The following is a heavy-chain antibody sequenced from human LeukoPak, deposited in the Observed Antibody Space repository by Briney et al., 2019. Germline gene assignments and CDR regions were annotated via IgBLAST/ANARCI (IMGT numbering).Heavy chain of an antibody. CDR3: ARGPPRGKYYYMDV. J-gene: IGHJ6*03. V-gene: IGHV3-13*01. CDR1: GFTFSSFD. Sequence: GGSLRLSCAASGFTFSSFDMHWVRQPTGQGLEWVSTIGTASDTYYPGSVEGRFNLSRDNAKNSLYLQMNSLTAGDTAVYYCARGPPRGKYYYMDVWGKGTTVIVSS. D-gene: IGHD1-1*01. CDR2: IGTASDT.